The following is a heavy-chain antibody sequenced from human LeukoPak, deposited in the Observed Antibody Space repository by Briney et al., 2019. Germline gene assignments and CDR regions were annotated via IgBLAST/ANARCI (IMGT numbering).Heavy chain of an antibody. V-gene: IGHV3-13*01. J-gene: IGHJ4*02. CDR3: TRVGTIFGVVIGSPVRY. Sequence: GGSLRLSCAASGFTFSSYDMHWVRQATGKGLEWVSAIGTAGDTYYPGSVKGRFTISRENAKNSLYLQMNSLRAGDTAVYYCTRVGTIFGVVIGSPVRYWGQGTLVTVSS. D-gene: IGHD3-3*01. CDR1: GFTFSSYD. CDR2: IGTAGDT.